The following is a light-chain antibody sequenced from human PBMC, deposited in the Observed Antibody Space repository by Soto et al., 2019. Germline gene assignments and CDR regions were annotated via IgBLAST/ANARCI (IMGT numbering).Light chain of an antibody. V-gene: IGKV2-28*01. CDR3: MQALDTPLS. J-gene: IGKJ4*01. CDR1: QSLLHRSGYNY. Sequence: IVMTQSPLSLPVAPGEPASISCRSSQSLLHRSGYNYLTWYLQKPGQSPQLLIYLGSSRASGVPDRFSGSGSGTDFTLKISIVEADDVGVYYCMQALDTPLSFGGGTKLEI. CDR2: LGS.